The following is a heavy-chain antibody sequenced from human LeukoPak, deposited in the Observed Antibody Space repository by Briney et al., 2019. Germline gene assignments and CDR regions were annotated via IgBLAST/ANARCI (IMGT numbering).Heavy chain of an antibody. CDR2: ISGSDNTI. J-gene: IGHJ4*02. CDR1: GFTFSSYS. D-gene: IGHD5-12*01. V-gene: IGHV3-48*02. CDR3: ARVHRGYSFGRLDY. Sequence: PGGSLRLSCAASGFTFSSYSMNWVRQAPGKGLEWVSYISGSDNTIYYADSVKGRFTISRDNAGNSLYLQMNSLRDEDTAVYYCARVHRGYSFGRLDYWGQGTLVTVSS.